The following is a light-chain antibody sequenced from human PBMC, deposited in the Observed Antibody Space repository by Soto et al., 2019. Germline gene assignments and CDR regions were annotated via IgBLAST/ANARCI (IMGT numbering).Light chain of an antibody. CDR3: SSYTSSGTLPYV. CDR1: SSGVGGYNY. CDR2: DVS. J-gene: IGLJ1*01. Sequence: QSVLTQPASVSGSPGQSITISCTGTSSGVGGYNYVSWYQQHPGKAPKLMIYDVSNRPSGVSNRFSGSKSGNTASLTISGLQAEDEADYYCSSYTSSGTLPYVFGTGTKVTVL. V-gene: IGLV2-14*01.